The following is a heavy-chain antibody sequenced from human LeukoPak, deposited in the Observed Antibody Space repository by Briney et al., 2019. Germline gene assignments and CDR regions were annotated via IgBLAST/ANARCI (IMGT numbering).Heavy chain of an antibody. CDR3: ARTYYYDSSGYFDY. D-gene: IGHD3-22*01. V-gene: IGHV4-59*01. Sequence: TTSETLSLTCTVSGGSISSYYWSWIRQPPGKGLEWIGYIYYSGSTNYNPSLKSRVTISVDTSKNQFSLKLSSVTAADTAVYYCARTYYYDSSGYFDYWGQGTLVTVSS. CDR2: IYYSGST. J-gene: IGHJ4*02. CDR1: GGSISSYY.